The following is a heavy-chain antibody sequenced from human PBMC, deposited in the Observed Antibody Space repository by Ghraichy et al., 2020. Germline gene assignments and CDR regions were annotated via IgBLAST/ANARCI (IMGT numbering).Heavy chain of an antibody. J-gene: IGHJ6*02. CDR2: INHSGST. CDR3: ARFRVVVVPAHGRDYYYGMDV. CDR1: GGSFSGYY. V-gene: IGHV4-34*01. D-gene: IGHD2-2*01. Sequence: SETLSLTCAVYGGSFSGYYWSWIRQPPGKGLEWIGEINHSGSTNYNPSLKSRVTISVDTSKNQFSLKLSSVTAADTAVYYCARFRVVVVPAHGRDYYYGMDVWGQGTTVTVSS.